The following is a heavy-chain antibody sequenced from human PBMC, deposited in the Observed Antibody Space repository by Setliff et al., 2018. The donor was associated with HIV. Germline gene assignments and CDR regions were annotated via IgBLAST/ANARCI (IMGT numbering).Heavy chain of an antibody. CDR1: GYSISSGYY. CDR3: ARRDSFSDNDAFDI. Sequence: SETLSLTCTVSGYSISSGYYWGWIRQPPGKGLEWIGSIYHSGSTYYNPSLKSRVTISVDTSKNQFSLKLSSVTAADTAVYYCARRDSFSDNDAFDIWGQGTMVTVSS. J-gene: IGHJ3*02. V-gene: IGHV4-38-2*02. CDR2: IYHSGST. D-gene: IGHD2-21*02.